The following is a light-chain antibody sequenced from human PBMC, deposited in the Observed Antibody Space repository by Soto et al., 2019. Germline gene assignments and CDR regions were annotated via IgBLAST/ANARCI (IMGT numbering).Light chain of an antibody. CDR1: QSVSSSY. Sequence: EIVLTQSPGTLSLSPGESATLSCRASQSVSSSYLAWYQQKPGQAPRLLIYGASSRATGIPDRFSGSGSGTDFTLTISRLEPEDFAVYYCQQYGSSLPRTFGGGTKVEIK. CDR2: GAS. CDR3: QQYGSSLPRT. V-gene: IGKV3-20*01. J-gene: IGKJ4*01.